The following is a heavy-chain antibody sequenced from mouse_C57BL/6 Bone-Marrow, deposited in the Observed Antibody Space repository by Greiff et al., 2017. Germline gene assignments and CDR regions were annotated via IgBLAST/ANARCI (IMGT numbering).Heavy chain of an antibody. V-gene: IGHV1-85*01. Sequence: VQLQQSGPELVKPGASVTLSCKASGYTFTSYDINWVKQRPGPGLEWIGWISPRDGSTKYNEKVKGKATLTVDTSSSTAYRELHRLTSEDSAVYFCARLEFDGSSGDWYFDVWGTGTTVTASS. J-gene: IGHJ1*03. CDR2: ISPRDGST. CDR3: ARLEFDGSSGDWYFDV. CDR1: GYTFTSYD. D-gene: IGHD1-1*01.